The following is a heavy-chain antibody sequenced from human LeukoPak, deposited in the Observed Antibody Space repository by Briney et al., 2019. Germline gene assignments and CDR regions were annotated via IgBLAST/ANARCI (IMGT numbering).Heavy chain of an antibody. CDR2: ISSSSSYI. CDR3: ARDANSGLFDY. CDR1: GFTFSSYS. J-gene: IGHJ4*02. Sequence: GGSLRLSCAASGFTFSSYSMNWVRQAPGKGLEWVSSISSSSSYIYYADSVKGRFTISRDNAKNSLYLQMNSLRAEDTAVYYCARDANSGLFDYWGQGTLVTVSS. V-gene: IGHV3-21*01.